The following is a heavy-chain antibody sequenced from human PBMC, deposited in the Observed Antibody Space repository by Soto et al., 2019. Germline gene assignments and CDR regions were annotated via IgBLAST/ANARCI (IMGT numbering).Heavy chain of an antibody. V-gene: IGHV1-69*06. D-gene: IGHD2-21*02. CDR1: GGTLSRHA. J-gene: IGHJ4*02. CDR2: IIPIFGTA. Sequence: ASVKVSCKASGGTLSRHAMSWVRQAPGRGLEWMGGIIPIFGTANYAQKFQGRVTITADKSTSTAYMELSSLRAEDTAVYYCAFKGTANPFYWGQGTLVTVSS. CDR3: AFKGTANPFY.